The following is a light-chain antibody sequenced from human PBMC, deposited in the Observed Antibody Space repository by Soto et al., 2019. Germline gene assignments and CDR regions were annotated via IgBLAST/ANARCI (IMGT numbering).Light chain of an antibody. CDR1: QSIDRW. J-gene: IGKJ1*01. V-gene: IGKV1-5*03. CDR3: QPYNSYSRT. Sequence: DVPMTQSPSTLSASVGDRVTITCRASQSIDRWLAWYQHKPGKAPKLLIFKASTLETGVPSRFSGSGSETEFTLTISSLQPDDSATYYCQPYNSYSRTFGQGTKVEIK. CDR2: KAS.